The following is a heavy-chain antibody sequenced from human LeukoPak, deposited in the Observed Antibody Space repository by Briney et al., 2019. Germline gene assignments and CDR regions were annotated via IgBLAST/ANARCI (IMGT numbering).Heavy chain of an antibody. J-gene: IGHJ3*02. CDR3: AKDRNVGLDAIDI. CDR1: GFTFSDYS. D-gene: IGHD3-10*02. V-gene: IGHV3-48*01. Sequence: GGSLRLSCAASGFTFSDYSMNWVRQAPGKGLEWISYITSSSSSTYYADSVKGRFTISRDNSKNMLYLQMNSLRPEDTAVYYCAKDRNVGLDAIDIWGQGTMVTVSS. CDR2: ITSSSSST.